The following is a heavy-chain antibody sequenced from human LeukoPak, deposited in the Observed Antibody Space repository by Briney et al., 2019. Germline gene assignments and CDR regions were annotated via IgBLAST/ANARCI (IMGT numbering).Heavy chain of an antibody. Sequence: GGSLRLSCAASGFTFSSYAMHWVRQAPGKGLEWVAVISYDGSNKYYADSVKGRFTISRDNSKNTLYLQMNSLRAEDTAVYYCAREINPGRAAAGYFDYWGQGTLVTVSS. CDR3: AREINPGRAAAGYFDY. D-gene: IGHD6-13*01. V-gene: IGHV3-30-3*01. CDR2: ISYDGSNK. CDR1: GFTFSSYA. J-gene: IGHJ4*02.